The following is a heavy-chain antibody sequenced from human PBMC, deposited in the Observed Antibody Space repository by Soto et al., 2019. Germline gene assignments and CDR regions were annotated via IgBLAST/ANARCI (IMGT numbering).Heavy chain of an antibody. V-gene: IGHV1-69*06. Sequence: ASVKVSCKASGCTFSSYAISWVRQAPGQGLEWMGGIIPIFGTANYAQKFQGRVTITADKSTSTAYMELSSLRSEDTAVYYCARVGAAATYYYSSYGMDVWGQGTTVTVSS. CDR3: ARVGAAATYYYSSYGMDV. D-gene: IGHD2-15*01. J-gene: IGHJ6*01. CDR2: IIPIFGTA. CDR1: GCTFSSYA.